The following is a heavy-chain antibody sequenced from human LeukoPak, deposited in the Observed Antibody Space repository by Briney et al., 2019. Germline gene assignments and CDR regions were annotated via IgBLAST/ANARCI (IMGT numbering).Heavy chain of an antibody. CDR1: GFTFSSYS. V-gene: IGHV3-48*04. CDR2: ISSSSSTI. CDR3: ARANWYYDILTGYYGLYYFDY. Sequence: GGSLRLSCAASGFTFSSYSMTWVRQAPGKGLEWVSYISSSSSTIYYADSVKGRFTISRDNAKNSLYRQMNSLRAEDTAVYYCARANWYYDILTGYYGLYYFDYWGQGTLVTVSS. J-gene: IGHJ4*02. D-gene: IGHD3-9*01.